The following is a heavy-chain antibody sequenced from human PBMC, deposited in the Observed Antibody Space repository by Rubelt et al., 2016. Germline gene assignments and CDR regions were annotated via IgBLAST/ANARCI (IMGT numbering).Heavy chain of an antibody. CDR1: GFTVSTNY. J-gene: IGHJ4*02. D-gene: IGHD4-23*01. Sequence: GGGLIQPGGSLRLSCAASGFTVSTNYMSWVRQAPGKGLEWVSVIDTDGTSYYADSVKGRFTISTDSPKNTLYLQMHSLRVDDTALYYCARETAPYGGNSLGIDYWGKGTLVTVSS. CDR2: IDTDGTS. CDR3: ARETAPYGGNSLGIDY. V-gene: IGHV3-53*01.